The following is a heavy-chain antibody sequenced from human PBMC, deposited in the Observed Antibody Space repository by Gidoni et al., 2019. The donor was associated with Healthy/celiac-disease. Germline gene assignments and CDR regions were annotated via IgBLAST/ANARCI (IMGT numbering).Heavy chain of an antibody. CDR1: GITFSGSA. D-gene: IGHD3-10*01. CDR2: VRSKANSYAT. J-gene: IGHJ4*02. V-gene: IGHV3-73*02. Sequence: EVQPVESGGGLVQPGGSLKLSGAASGITFSGSAMHWVRQASGKGLEWVCRVRSKANSYATAYAASVKGRVTISRDESKNTAYLQMNSLKAEDTAVYYCTRPDEGSDYGSGIIDYWGQGTLVTVSS. CDR3: TRPDEGSDYGSGIIDY.